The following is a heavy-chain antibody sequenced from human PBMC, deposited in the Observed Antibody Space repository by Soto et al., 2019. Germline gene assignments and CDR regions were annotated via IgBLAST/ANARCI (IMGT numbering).Heavy chain of an antibody. CDR3: ARSQGSSTSLEIYYYYYYGMDV. J-gene: IGHJ6*02. V-gene: IGHV1-69*06. D-gene: IGHD2-2*01. CDR1: GGTFSSYA. Sequence: QVQLVQSGAEVKKPGSSVKVSCKASGGTFSSYAISWVRQAPGQGLEWMGGIISIPGTANYAQKFQGRVTIPADKSTSTAYMELSSLRSEDTAVYYCARSQGSSTSLEIYYYYYYGMDVWGQGTTVTVSS. CDR2: IISIPGTA.